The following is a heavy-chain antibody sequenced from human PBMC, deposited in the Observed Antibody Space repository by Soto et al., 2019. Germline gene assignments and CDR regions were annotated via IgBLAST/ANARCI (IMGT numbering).Heavy chain of an antibody. D-gene: IGHD3-10*01. Sequence: SVKVSCKASGGTFSSYAISWVRQAPGQGLEWMGGIIPIFGTANYAQKFQGRVTITADESTSTAYMELSSLRSEDTAMYYCARDRPKLLWFGESSMWGMDVWGQGTTVTVPS. J-gene: IGHJ6*02. CDR2: IIPIFGTA. CDR1: GGTFSSYA. CDR3: ARDRPKLLWFGESSMWGMDV. V-gene: IGHV1-69*13.